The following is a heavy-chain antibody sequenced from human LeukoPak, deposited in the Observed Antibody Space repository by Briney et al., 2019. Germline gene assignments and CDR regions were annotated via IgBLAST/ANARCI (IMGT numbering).Heavy chain of an antibody. CDR2: ISYDAINK. CDR3: AKGYCSSTSCLKTD. V-gene: IGHV3-30*18. J-gene: IGHJ4*02. Sequence: PGGSLRLSCAASGFTFRSYATHWVRQAPGKGLEWVAVISYDAINKYYADSVKGRFTISRDNSKNTLYLQMNSLRAEDTAVYYCAKGYCSSTSCLKTDWGQGALVTVSS. D-gene: IGHD2-2*01. CDR1: GFTFRSYA.